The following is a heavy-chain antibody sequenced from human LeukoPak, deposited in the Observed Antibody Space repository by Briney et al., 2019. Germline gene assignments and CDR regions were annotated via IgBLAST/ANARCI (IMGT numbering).Heavy chain of an antibody. CDR1: GYTFTSYG. V-gene: IGHV1-18*01. D-gene: IGHD3-10*01. Sequence: GASVKVSCKASGYTFTSYGISWVRQAPGQGLEWMGWISAYNGNTNYAQKLQGRVTMTTDTSTSTAYMELRSLRSDDTAVYYCAKHIPTGSRTEGPIDYWGQGTLVTVSS. CDR3: AKHIPTGSRTEGPIDY. CDR2: ISAYNGNT. J-gene: IGHJ4*02.